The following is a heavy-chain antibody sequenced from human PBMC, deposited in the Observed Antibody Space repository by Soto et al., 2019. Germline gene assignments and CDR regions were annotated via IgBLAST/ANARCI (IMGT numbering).Heavy chain of an antibody. V-gene: IGHV3-30-3*01. D-gene: IGHD6-19*01. Sequence: QVQLVESGGGVVQPGRSLRLSCAASGFTFSSYAMHWVRQAPGKGLEWVAVISYDGSNKYYADSVKGRFTISRDNSKNTLYLQMNSLRAEDTAVYYCARQWQWLNDYWGQGTLVTVSS. J-gene: IGHJ4*02. CDR1: GFTFSSYA. CDR2: ISYDGSNK. CDR3: ARQWQWLNDY.